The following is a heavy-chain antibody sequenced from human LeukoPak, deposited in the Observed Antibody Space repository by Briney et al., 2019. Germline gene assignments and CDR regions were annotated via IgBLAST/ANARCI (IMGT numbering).Heavy chain of an antibody. J-gene: IGHJ4*02. D-gene: IGHD6-13*01. V-gene: IGHV3-30-3*01. Sequence: GGSLRLSCAASGFTFSSYAMHWVRQAPGKGLEWVAVISYDGNNKYFADSVKGRFTISRDNSKNTLYLQMNSLGAEDTAVYYCARVGVAAATFDYWGQGTLVTVSS. CDR1: GFTFSSYA. CDR2: ISYDGNNK. CDR3: ARVGVAAATFDY.